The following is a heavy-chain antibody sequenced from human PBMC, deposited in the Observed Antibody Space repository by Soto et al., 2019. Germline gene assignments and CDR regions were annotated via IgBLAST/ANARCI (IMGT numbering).Heavy chain of an antibody. D-gene: IGHD3-22*01. V-gene: IGHV3-30*02. CDR2: IWYDGSNK. CDR1: GFIFSSYG. J-gene: IGHJ5*01. Sequence: PGGSLRLSCAASGFIFSSYGMHWVRQAPGKGLEWVAVIWYDGSNKNYADSVKGRFTISRDNSKNTAFLQMNSLRAEDTAVYFCAKDTYYHDESGYYVFDSWGQGTLVTVSS. CDR3: AKDTYYHDESGYYVFDS.